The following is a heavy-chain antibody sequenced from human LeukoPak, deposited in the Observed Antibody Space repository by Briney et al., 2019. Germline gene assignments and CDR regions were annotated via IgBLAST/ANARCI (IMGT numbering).Heavy chain of an antibody. CDR1: EFTFSGYD. Sequence: GGSLRLSCAASEFTFSGYDMHWVRQAPGKGLEWVSCISSSGGIIYYADSVKGRFTISRDHAKNSLYLQMNSLRAGDTAVYYCARNLDVWGQGTLVTVSS. CDR2: ISSSGGII. CDR3: ARNLDV. J-gene: IGHJ4*02. D-gene: IGHD1-1*01. V-gene: IGHV3-48*03.